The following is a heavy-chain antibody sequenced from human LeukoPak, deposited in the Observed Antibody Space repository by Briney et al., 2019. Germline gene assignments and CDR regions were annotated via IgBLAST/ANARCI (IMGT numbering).Heavy chain of an antibody. J-gene: IGHJ4*02. CDR1: GYSFTSYW. CDR2: IYAGDSDT. V-gene: IGHV5-51*01. D-gene: IGHD6-19*01. CDR3: ARGGGGWYSYFDY. Sequence: GESLKISCKGSGYSFTSYWIGWARQMPGKGLEWMWIIYAGDSDTRYSPSFQGQVTISADKSVSTAYLQWSSLKASDTAMYYCARGGGGWYSYFDYWGQGTLVSVSS.